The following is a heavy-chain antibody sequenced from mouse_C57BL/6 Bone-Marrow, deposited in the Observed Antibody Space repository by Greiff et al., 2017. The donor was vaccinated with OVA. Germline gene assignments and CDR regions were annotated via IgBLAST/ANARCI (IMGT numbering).Heavy chain of an antibody. J-gene: IGHJ4*01. Sequence: QVQLQQPGAELVTPGASVQLSCKASGSTFTSYWMQWVKQRPGQGLEWIGEIDPSDSYTNYNQKFKGKATLTVDTSSSTAYMQLSSLTSEDSAVYYCARGGMDYWGQGTSVTVSS. CDR1: GSTFTSYW. CDR3: ARGGMDY. V-gene: IGHV1-50*01. CDR2: IDPSDSYT.